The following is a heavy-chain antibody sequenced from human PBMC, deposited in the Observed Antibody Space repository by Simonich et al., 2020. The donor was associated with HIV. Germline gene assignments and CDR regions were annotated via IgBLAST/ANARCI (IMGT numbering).Heavy chain of an antibody. CDR3: ARDGRKGSSTSCSDY. Sequence: EVQLVEPGGGLVKPGGSLRLSCAASGFTFSSYRMNWVRQAPGTGLEWVSSISSSSSYIYYADSVKGRVTISRDNAKNSLYLQMNSLRAEDTAVYYCARDGRKGSSTSCSDYWGQGTLVTVSS. V-gene: IGHV3-21*01. J-gene: IGHJ4*02. D-gene: IGHD2-2*01. CDR1: GFTFSSYR. CDR2: ISSSSSYI.